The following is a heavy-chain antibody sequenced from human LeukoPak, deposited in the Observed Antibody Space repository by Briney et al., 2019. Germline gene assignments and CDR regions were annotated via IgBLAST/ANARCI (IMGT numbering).Heavy chain of an antibody. CDR2: ISAYNGYT. J-gene: IGHJ5*02. CDR1: GNTFTNNG. Sequence: ASVKVSCKAYGNTFTNNGISWVRQAPGQGLEWMGWISAYNGYTNYAQKLQGRVTMTTDTSTSTVYMELRSLRSEDTAVYYCARELKPRIMITFGGVSGWFDPWGQGTLVTVSS. CDR3: ARELKPRIMITFGGVSGWFDP. D-gene: IGHD3-16*01. V-gene: IGHV1-18*01.